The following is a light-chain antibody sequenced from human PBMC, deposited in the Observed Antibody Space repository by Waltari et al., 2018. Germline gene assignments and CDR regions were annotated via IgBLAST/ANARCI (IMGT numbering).Light chain of an antibody. CDR1: NIGAKS. CDR2: YDS. CDR3: QVWDYDTAHLV. V-gene: IGLV3-21*04. Sequence: SYVLTQPPSVSVAPGKTARIACGGNNIGAKSVHWYQERPGQAPVLIIYYDSVRPSGIPERFSGPNSGNTATLTISRVEAGDEADYYCQVWDYDTAHLVFGGGTTLTVV. J-gene: IGLJ3*02.